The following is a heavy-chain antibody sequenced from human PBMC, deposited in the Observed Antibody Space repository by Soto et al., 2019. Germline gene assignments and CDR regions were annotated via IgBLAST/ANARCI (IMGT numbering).Heavy chain of an antibody. CDR3: ARVRKLEGFDY. V-gene: IGHV4-31*03. D-gene: IGHD1-1*01. J-gene: IGHJ4*02. Sequence: QVQLQGSGPGLVKPSQTLSLTCTVSGGSISSGGYYWSWIRQHPGKGLEWIGYIYYSGSTYNNPSLKRRVTISVDTSKNQFSLKLSSVTAADTAVYYCARVRKLEGFDYWGQGTLVTVSS. CDR2: IYYSGST. CDR1: GGSISSGGYY.